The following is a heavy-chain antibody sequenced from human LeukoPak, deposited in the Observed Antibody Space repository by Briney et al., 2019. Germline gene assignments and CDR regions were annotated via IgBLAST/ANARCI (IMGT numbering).Heavy chain of an antibody. CDR3: ARDQLIMRDFYY. CDR2: ISSSSSYI. J-gene: IGHJ4*02. V-gene: IGHV3-21*01. CDR1: GFTFSSYS. D-gene: IGHD3-16*01. Sequence: GGSLRLSCAASGFTFSSYSMNWVRQAPGKGLEWVSSISSSSSYIYYADSVKGRFTISRDNAKNSLYLQMNSLRAEDTAVYYCARDQLIMRDFYYWGQGTLVTVSS.